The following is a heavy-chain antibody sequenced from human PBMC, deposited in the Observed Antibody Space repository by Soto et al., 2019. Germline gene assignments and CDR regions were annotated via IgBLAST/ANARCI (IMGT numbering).Heavy chain of an antibody. CDR2: INSDGSST. CDR3: ARGFVSNSFDP. J-gene: IGHJ5*02. Sequence: PGGSLRLSCAASGFTFSSYWMHWVRQAPGKGLVWVSRINSDGSSTSYADSVKGRFTISRNNTKNTLYLQMNSLRAEDTAVYYCARGFVSNSFDPWGQGTLVTVSS. V-gene: IGHV3-74*01. CDR1: GFTFSSYW. D-gene: IGHD2-8*01.